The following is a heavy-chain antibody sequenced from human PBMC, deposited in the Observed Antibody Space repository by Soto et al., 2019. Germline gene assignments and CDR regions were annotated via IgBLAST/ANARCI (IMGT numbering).Heavy chain of an antibody. CDR3: ARDQGWLQSRGGMDV. CDR2: IIPIFGTA. D-gene: IGHD5-12*01. CDR1: GYTFTRHY. Sequence: SVKVSCKAFGYTFTRHYIHWVRQAPGQGLEWMGGIIPIFGTANYAQKFQGRVTITADESTSTAYMELSSLRSEDTAVYYCARDQGWLQSRGGMDVWGQGTTVTVSS. J-gene: IGHJ6*02. V-gene: IGHV1-69*13.